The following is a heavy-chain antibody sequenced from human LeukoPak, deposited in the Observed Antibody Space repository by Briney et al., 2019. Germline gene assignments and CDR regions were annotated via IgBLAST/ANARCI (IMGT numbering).Heavy chain of an antibody. J-gene: IGHJ4*02. CDR1: GGTFSSYA. Sequence: SVKVSCKASGGTFSSYAISWVRQAPGQGLEWMGGIIPIFGTANYAQKFQGRVTITTDESTSTAYMELSSLRSEDTAVYYCGRTDSGSYYSHFDYWGQGTLVTVSS. CDR2: IIPIFGTA. V-gene: IGHV1-69*05. D-gene: IGHD1-26*01. CDR3: GRTDSGSYYSHFDY.